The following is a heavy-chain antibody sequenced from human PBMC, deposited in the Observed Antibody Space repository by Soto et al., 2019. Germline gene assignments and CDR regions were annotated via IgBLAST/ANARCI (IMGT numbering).Heavy chain of an antibody. CDR3: ARDRVMRGNSYYYGSDV. CDR1: GGTFNSFA. J-gene: IGHJ6*02. CDR2: IIPTFATP. V-gene: IGHV1-69*12. Sequence: QVLLLQSGAEVKKPGSSVKVSCKTSGGTFNSFAISWVRLAPGQGHEWMGVIIPTFATPTYAQKFQGRVSITADASTSTASLELSSLTSDDTAVYYCARDRVMRGNSYYYGSDVWGQGTTVTVSS. D-gene: IGHD2-21*01.